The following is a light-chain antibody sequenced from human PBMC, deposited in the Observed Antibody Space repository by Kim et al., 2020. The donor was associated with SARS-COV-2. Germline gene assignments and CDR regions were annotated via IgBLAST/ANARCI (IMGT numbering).Light chain of an antibody. CDR2: KAS. Sequence: SVGDRVTLTCRASQSINDWLAWYQQTPGKAPKLLISKASSLESGVPSRFSGSGSGTDFTLTISSLQPQDFATYYCQQYSTHSGLTFGGGTKVDIK. J-gene: IGKJ4*01. V-gene: IGKV1-5*03. CDR3: QQYSTHSGLT. CDR1: QSINDW.